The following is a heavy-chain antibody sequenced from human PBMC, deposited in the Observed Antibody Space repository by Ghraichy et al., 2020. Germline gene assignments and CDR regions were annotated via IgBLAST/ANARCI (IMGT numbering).Heavy chain of an antibody. CDR2: IYHSGST. J-gene: IGHJ5*02. Sequence: SETLSLTCAVSGGSISSSNWWSWVRQPPGKGLEWIGEIYHSGSTNYNPSLKSRVTISVDKSKNQFSLKLSSVTAADTAVYYCASGARSSSWYFWFDPWGQGTLVTVSS. V-gene: IGHV4-4*02. CDR1: GGSISSSNW. CDR3: ASGARSSSWYFWFDP. D-gene: IGHD6-13*01.